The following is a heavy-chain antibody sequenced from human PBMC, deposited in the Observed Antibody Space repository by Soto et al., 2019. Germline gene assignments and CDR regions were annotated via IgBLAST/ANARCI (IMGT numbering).Heavy chain of an antibody. D-gene: IGHD6-19*01. V-gene: IGHV4-38-2*02. J-gene: IGHJ4*01. CDR1: GYSISSVSY. Sequence: SDTLSLTFTVSGYSISSVSYWGWIRQPPGKGPEWIESTYNGGTTFYSPSLKIRITISVDTSHNQFSLNLRSVTAADTAVYYCARAHVMVVDGSTFYXWGHGTLVTVSX. CDR3: ARAHVMVVDGSTFYX. CDR2: TYNGGTT.